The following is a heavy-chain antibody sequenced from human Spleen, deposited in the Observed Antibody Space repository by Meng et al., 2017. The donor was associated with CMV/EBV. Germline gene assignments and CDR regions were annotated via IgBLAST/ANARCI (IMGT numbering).Heavy chain of an antibody. CDR2: IYYSGST. V-gene: IGHV4-39*07. CDR1: GGSISSSSYY. J-gene: IGHJ4*02. CDR3: ARQGRVYFDY. D-gene: IGHD3-10*01. Sequence: SETLSLTCTVSGGSISSSSYYWGWIRQPPGKGLEWIGSIYYSGSTYYNPSLKSRVTISVDTSKNQFSLKLSSVTAADTAVYYCARQGRVYFDYWGQGVLVTVSS.